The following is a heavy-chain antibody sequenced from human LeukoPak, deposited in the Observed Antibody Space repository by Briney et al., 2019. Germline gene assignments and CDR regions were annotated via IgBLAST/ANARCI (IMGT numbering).Heavy chain of an antibody. CDR2: ISGSGGAT. Sequence: GGSLRLSCAASGFTFRTDAMSWVRQAPGKGLEWVSVISGSGGATYYADSVKGRFTISRDNSRNTLFLQMKSLRAEDTAVYYCAKDLNSSGWYDPSYFDYWGQGTLVTVSS. D-gene: IGHD6-19*01. CDR3: AKDLNSSGWYDPSYFDY. J-gene: IGHJ4*02. V-gene: IGHV3-23*01. CDR1: GFTFRTDA.